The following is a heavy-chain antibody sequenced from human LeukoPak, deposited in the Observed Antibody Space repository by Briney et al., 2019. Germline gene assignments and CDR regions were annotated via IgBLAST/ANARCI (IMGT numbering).Heavy chain of an antibody. V-gene: IGHV1-18*01. Sequence: ASVKVSCKASGYTFTSYGISWVRQAPGQGLEWMGWISAYNGNTNYAQKLQGRVTMTTDTSTSTAYMELRSLRSDDTAVYYCARVCSGGSCYSGWFDPWGQGTLVTVSS. CDR3: ARVCSGGSCYSGWFDP. D-gene: IGHD2-15*01. CDR1: GYTFTSYG. J-gene: IGHJ5*02. CDR2: ISAYNGNT.